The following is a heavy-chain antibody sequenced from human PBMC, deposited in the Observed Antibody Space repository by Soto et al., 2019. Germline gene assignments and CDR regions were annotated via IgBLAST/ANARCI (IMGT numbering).Heavy chain of an antibody. CDR1: GFTFSSYA. CDR2: ISHSGGTA. J-gene: IGHJ4*02. Sequence: EVQLLEAGGGSVQPGGSLRLSCAASGFTFSSYAMHWVRRPPGRGLDWVSSISHSGGTAYYADSVKGRFSISRDSLVNTLYLQMNSLRAEDTAVYYCAKGRGQNWSFDYWGQGTLVTVSP. V-gene: IGHV3-23*01. CDR3: AKGRGQNWSFDY. D-gene: IGHD1-1*01.